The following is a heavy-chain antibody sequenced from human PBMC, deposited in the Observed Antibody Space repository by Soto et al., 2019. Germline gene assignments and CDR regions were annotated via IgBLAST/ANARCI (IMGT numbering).Heavy chain of an antibody. CDR2: IYHSGST. Sequence: SETLSLTCAVSGGSISSSNWWSWVRQPPGKGLEWIGEIYHSGSTNYNPSLKSRVTISVDKSKNQFSLKLSSVTAADTAVYYCARDDYYDSSGYGLDYWGQGTLVTVSS. CDR1: GGSISSSNW. CDR3: ARDDYYDSSGYGLDY. V-gene: IGHV4-4*02. J-gene: IGHJ4*02. D-gene: IGHD3-22*01.